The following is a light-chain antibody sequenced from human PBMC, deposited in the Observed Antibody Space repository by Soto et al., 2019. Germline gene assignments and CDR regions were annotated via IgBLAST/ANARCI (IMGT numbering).Light chain of an antibody. CDR3: GSYRSSDNLGV. CDR2: EVS. CDR1: SSDVGGYKF. V-gene: IGLV2-14*01. Sequence: QSALTQPASVSGSPGQSITISCTGTSSDVGGYKFVSWYQQHPGTAPKLMIYEVSNRPSGVSSRFSGSKSGNTASLTISGLQAEDEADYFCGSYRSSDNLGVFGGGTKVTVL. J-gene: IGLJ3*02.